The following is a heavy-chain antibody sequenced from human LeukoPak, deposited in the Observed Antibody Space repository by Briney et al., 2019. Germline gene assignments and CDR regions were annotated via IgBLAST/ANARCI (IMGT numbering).Heavy chain of an antibody. CDR3: ARIRRRRYFDY. CDR1: GGSFSGYY. V-gene: IGHV4-34*01. D-gene: IGHD4-17*01. Sequence: SETLSLTCAVYGGSFSGYYWSWIRQPPGAGLEWIGEINHSGSTNYNPSLKSRVTISVDTSKNQFSLKLSSVTAADTAVYYCARIRRRRYFDYWGQGTLVTVSS. J-gene: IGHJ4*02. CDR2: INHSGST.